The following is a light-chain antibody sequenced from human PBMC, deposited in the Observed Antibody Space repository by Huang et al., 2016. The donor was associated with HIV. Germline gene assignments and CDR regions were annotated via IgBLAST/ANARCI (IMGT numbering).Light chain of an antibody. J-gene: IGKJ2*01. V-gene: IGKV1-33*01. CDR2: DAS. CDR3: QHYDNLRLYS. CDR1: QDISNN. Sequence: DIQMTQSPSSLSASVGDRVTITCQASQDISNNLNWYQQRPGKAPKLLIYDASNLETGAPTRFIGSGSGTDCIFTISSLQPEDIATYYCQHYDNLRLYSFGQGTKLEI.